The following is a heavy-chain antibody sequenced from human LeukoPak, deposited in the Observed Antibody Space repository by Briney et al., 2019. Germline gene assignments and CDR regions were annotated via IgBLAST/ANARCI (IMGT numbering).Heavy chain of an antibody. J-gene: IGHJ4*02. V-gene: IGHV4-34*01. CDR1: GGSFSGYY. D-gene: IGHD1-26*01. CDR2: ISYSGGT. CDR3: ARGSGSQSPFDY. Sequence: SKTLSLTCAVYGGSFSGYYWGWIRQPPGKGLEWIGSISYSGGTYYNPSLKNRVTISVDTSKNHFSLKLSSMTGADTAVYFCARGSGSQSPFDYWAQGTLVAVSS.